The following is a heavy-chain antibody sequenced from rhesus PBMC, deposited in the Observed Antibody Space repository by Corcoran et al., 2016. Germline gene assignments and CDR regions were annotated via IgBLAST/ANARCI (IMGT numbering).Heavy chain of an antibody. D-gene: IGHD5-24*01. V-gene: IGHV4S7*01. Sequence: QVQLQESGPGLVKPSETLSLTCAVSGGSISDSYYGNWIRQPPGKGREWIGNIFCSSGSTYDHPSLYSRVSISEDTSKTPFSLRLSSVTAACTAVYYCAKWRYGGYSSLDYWGQGVLVTVSS. CDR3: AKWRYGGYSSLDY. CDR2: IFCSSGST. CDR1: GGSISDSYY. J-gene: IGHJ4*01.